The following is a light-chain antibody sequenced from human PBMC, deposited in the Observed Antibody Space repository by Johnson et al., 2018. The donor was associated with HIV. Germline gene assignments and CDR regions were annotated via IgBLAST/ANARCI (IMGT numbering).Light chain of an antibody. V-gene: IGLV1-51*01. CDR3: ETWDSSLSGV. Sequence: SVLTQPHSVSAAPGQKVTISCSGSSSNIGNNYVSWYQQLPGTAPKLLIYDNNKRPSGIPDRFSGSKSGTSATLGITGLQTGDEADYYCETWDSSLSGVFGTGTKVTVL. J-gene: IGLJ1*01. CDR2: DNN. CDR1: SSNIGNNY.